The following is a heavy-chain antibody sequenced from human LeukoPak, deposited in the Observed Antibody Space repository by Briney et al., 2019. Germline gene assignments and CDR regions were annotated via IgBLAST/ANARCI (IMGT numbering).Heavy chain of an antibody. D-gene: IGHD3-16*02. CDR3: ARAFQSLGGLSLPDY. CDR1: GYTFTNYA. Sequence: ASVKVSCKASGYTFTNYAMNWVRQAPGQGLEWMGWIHPSTGNPTYAQGFTGRFVFSLDTSVSTTYLQISGLEAEDTAVYYCARAFQSLGGLSLPDYWGQGTLVTVSS. CDR2: IHPSTGNP. V-gene: IGHV7-4-1*02. J-gene: IGHJ4*02.